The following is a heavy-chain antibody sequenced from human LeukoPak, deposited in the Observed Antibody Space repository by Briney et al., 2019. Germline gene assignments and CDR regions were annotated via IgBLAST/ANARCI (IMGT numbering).Heavy chain of an antibody. CDR1: GFTVSSNY. CDR2: ISASGNDI. CDR3: AKRGYYYDSGGYYYFDY. V-gene: IGHV3-23*01. D-gene: IGHD3-22*01. J-gene: IGHJ4*02. Sequence: GGSLRLSCAASGFTVSSNYMSCVRQAPGKGLEWVSVISASGNDIYYADSVKGRFTISRDNSGNTLYLQMNSLRAEDTAVYYCAKRGYYYDSGGYYYFDYWGQGTLVTVSS.